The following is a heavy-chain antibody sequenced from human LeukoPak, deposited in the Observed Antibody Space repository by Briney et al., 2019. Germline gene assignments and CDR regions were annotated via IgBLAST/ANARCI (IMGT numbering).Heavy chain of an antibody. D-gene: IGHD5-12*01. CDR3: ARGKGYSGYGEVPDYFDY. CDR1: GGTFSNYV. J-gene: IGHJ4*02. CDR2: ISAYNGNT. V-gene: IGHV1-18*01. Sequence: ASVRVSCKASGGTFSNYVISWVRQAPGQGLEWMGWISAYNGNTNYAQKLQGRVTMTTDTSTSTAYMELRSLRSDDTAVYYCARGKGYSGYGEVPDYFDYWGQGTLVTVSS.